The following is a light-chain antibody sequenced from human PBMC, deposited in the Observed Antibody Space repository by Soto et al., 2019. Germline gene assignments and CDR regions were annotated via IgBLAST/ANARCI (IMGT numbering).Light chain of an antibody. CDR2: GAS. CDR3: QQYHIWPSWT. V-gene: IGKV3-15*01. CDR1: QSVSLS. Sequence: EIVLTQSPATLSVSLGDSATLSSRASQSVSLSLAWFQMRPGQPPRLLIYGASTRATDIPARFSGSGSGTDFTLTISSLQSEDFAVYFCQQYHIWPSWTFGQGTKVDIK. J-gene: IGKJ1*01.